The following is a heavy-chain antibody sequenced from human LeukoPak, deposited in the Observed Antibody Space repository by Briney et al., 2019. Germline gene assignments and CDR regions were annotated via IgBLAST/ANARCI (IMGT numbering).Heavy chain of an antibody. D-gene: IGHD3-22*01. CDR2: INPSGGST. J-gene: IGHJ4*02. Sequence: ASVKVSFKASGYTFTIYYMHWVRQASGQGLEWMGIINPSGGSTSYAQKFQGRVTMTRDTSTSTVYMELSSLRSEDTAVYYCAKDRSHYYDSSGPTTYWGQGTLVTVSS. V-gene: IGHV1-46*01. CDR1: GYTFTIYY. CDR3: AKDRSHYYDSSGPTTY.